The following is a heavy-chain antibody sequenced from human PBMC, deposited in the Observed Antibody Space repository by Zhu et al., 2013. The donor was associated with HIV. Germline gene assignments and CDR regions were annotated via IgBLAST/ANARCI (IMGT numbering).Heavy chain of an antibody. D-gene: IGHD5-18*01. J-gene: IGHJ4*02. CDR1: GYTFHDDY. V-gene: IGHV1-2*02. CDR3: ARAGYSYGYPFDY. Sequence: QVQLVQSGAEVKKPGASVKVSCKASGYTFHDDYIHWVRQAPGQGLEWMGWVKLDSGGTNYAQNFQDRVTMTRDTSTSTASMELSRLRSDDTAVYYCARAGYSYGYPFDYWGQGTLVTVSS. CDR2: VKLDSGGT.